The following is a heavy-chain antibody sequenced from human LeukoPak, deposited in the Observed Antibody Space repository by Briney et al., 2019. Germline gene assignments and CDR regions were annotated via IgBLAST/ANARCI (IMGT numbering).Heavy chain of an antibody. J-gene: IGHJ4*02. CDR1: GGTFSSYA. V-gene: IGHV1-24*01. D-gene: IGHD1-26*01. Sequence: ASVKVSCKASGGTFSSYAISWVRQAPGKGLEWMGGFDPEDGETIYAQKFQGRVTMTEDTSTDTAYMELSSLRSEDTAVYYCATTHSGSYSRPFDYWGQGTLVTVSS. CDR3: ATTHSGSYSRPFDY. CDR2: FDPEDGET.